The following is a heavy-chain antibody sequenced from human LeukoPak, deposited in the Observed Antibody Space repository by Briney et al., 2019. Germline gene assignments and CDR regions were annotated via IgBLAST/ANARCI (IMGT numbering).Heavy chain of an antibody. CDR2: INPNSGGT. Sequence: ASVKVSCKASGYTFTGYYMHWVRQAPGQGLEWMGRINPNSGGTNYAQKFQGRVTMTRDTSISTAYMELSRLRSDDTAVYYCARDCSSTSCYLTWGQGTLVTVSS. CDR3: ARDCSSTSCYLT. V-gene: IGHV1-2*06. J-gene: IGHJ5*02. CDR1: GYTFTGYY. D-gene: IGHD2-2*01.